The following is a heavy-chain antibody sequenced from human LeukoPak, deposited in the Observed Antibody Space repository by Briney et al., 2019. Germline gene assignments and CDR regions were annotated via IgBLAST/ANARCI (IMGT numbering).Heavy chain of an antibody. J-gene: IGHJ4*02. D-gene: IGHD6-13*01. V-gene: IGHV3-74*01. CDR2: ITNDGSST. CDR3: ARDLEAQLVQGALGY. Sequence: QPGGSLRLSCAASGLTFSSHWMHWVRQAPGKGLVWVSRITNDGSSTTYADSVKGRFTISRDNAKNTLYLQMNSLRAEDTAVYYCARDLEAQLVQGALGYWGQGTLVTVSS. CDR1: GLTFSSHW.